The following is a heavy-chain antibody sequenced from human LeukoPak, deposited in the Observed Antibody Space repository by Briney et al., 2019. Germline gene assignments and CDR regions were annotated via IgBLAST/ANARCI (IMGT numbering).Heavy chain of an antibody. CDR3: ARTRDNDAFDI. CDR2: IYSGGTT. J-gene: IGHJ3*02. Sequence: GGSLRLSCAASGFTFSSNWMHWVRQAPGKGLEWVSIIYSGGTTYYADSVKGRFTISRDNSKNTLYLQMNSLRADDTAVYYCARTRDNDAFDIWGQGTMVTVSS. D-gene: IGHD5-24*01. V-gene: IGHV3-53*01. CDR1: GFTFSSNW.